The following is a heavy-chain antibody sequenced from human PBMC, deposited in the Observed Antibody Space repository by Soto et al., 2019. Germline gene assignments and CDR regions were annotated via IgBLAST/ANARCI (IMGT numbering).Heavy chain of an antibody. CDR2: IYYSGST. D-gene: IGHD2-2*02. J-gene: IGHJ6*02. V-gene: IGHV4-59*01. Sequence: SETLSLTCTVSGGSISSYYWSWIRQPPGKGLEWIGYIYYSGSTNYNPSLKSRVTISVDTSKNQFSLKLSSVTAADTAVYYCARMSAAISSYYYYGMDVWGQGTTVTVSS. CDR1: GGSISSYY. CDR3: ARMSAAISSYYYYGMDV.